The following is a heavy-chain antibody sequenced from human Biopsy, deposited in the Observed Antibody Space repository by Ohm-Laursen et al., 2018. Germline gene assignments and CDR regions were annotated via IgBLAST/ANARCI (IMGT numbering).Heavy chain of an antibody. Sequence: SLRLSCSASGSPFSTYAMSWVRQTPGKGLEWVSSINGGGDGTFYADSVKGRFSISRDNSKNTLYLQMNSLRVEDTAVYYCAKGRSGGTGHGNWFDPWGQGTLVIVSS. CDR1: GSPFSTYA. CDR2: INGGGDGT. V-gene: IGHV3-23*01. D-gene: IGHD3-10*01. J-gene: IGHJ5*02. CDR3: AKGRSGGTGHGNWFDP.